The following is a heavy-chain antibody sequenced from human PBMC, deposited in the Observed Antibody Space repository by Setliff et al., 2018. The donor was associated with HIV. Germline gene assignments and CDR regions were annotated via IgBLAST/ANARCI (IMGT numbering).Heavy chain of an antibody. D-gene: IGHD5-12*01. V-gene: IGHV3-11*04. Sequence: GGSLRLSCAASGFTFSDYYMTWICQAPGKGLEWISYISNSRTTTSYADSVKGRFTISRDNAKNSLYLQMNSLRAEDTALYYCARQDVGAYAPLRYWGQGTLVTVSS. CDR3: ARQDVGAYAPLRY. J-gene: IGHJ4*02. CDR1: GFTFSDYY. CDR2: ISNSRTTT.